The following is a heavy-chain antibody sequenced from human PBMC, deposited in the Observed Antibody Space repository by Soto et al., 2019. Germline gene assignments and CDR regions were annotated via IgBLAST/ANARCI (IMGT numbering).Heavy chain of an antibody. Sequence: EVQLVESGGGLVKPGGSLRLFCAASGFTFSSYSMNWVRQAPGKGLEWVSFISSSSSYIYYADSVKGRFTISRDNAKNSLYLQMNSLRAEDTAVYYCARDRVVAASSCFDYWGQGTLVTVSS. J-gene: IGHJ4*02. D-gene: IGHD2-15*01. CDR3: ARDRVVAASSCFDY. V-gene: IGHV3-21*01. CDR2: ISSSSSYI. CDR1: GFTFSSYS.